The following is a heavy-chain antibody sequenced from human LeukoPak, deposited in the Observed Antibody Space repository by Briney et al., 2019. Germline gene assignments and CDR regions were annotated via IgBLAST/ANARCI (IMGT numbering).Heavy chain of an antibody. CDR3: AKALVDYPFYYYYYMDV. CDR1: GFTFSNYA. J-gene: IGHJ6*03. CDR2: ISGGGGST. D-gene: IGHD4-11*01. V-gene: IGHV3-23*01. Sequence: AGGSLRLSCTATGFTFSNYAMSWVRQAPGKGLHWVSAISGGGGSTYYTDSVKGRFTISRDNSKSTLYLQMNSLRAEDTAEYYCAKALVDYPFYYYYYMDVWGKGTTVTVSS.